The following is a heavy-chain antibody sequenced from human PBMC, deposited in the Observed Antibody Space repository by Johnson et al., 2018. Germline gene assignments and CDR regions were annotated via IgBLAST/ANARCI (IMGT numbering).Heavy chain of an antibody. J-gene: IGHJ6*03. V-gene: IGHV3-30*04. Sequence: QVQLVQSGGGVVQPGRSLRLSCAASGFTFSSYAMHWVRQAPGKGLEWVAFLSDDETQKYYADSVKGRFTISRDTTKSTLYLQMNSLRAEDRAVYYCARGSSWYRDYHYYMDVWGKGTTVAVSS. CDR3: ARGSSWYRDYHYYMDV. CDR2: LSDDETQK. CDR1: GFTFSSYA. D-gene: IGHD6-13*01.